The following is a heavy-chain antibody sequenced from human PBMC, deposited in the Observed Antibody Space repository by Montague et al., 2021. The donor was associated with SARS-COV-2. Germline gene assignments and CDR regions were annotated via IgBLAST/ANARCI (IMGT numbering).Heavy chain of an antibody. CDR2: IYWNDDK. CDR3: ARRYDFYRAEAFDV. CDR1: GFSLSTSGVG. V-gene: IGHV2-5*01. Sequence: PALVKPTQTLTLTCSFSGFSLSTSGVGVGWIRQPPGKALECLALIYWNDDKRYSPSLKTRLTITKDTSKNRVVLTMTNLDPVDTATYYCARRYDFYRAEAFDVWGQGTMLTVSS. D-gene: IGHD3-3*01. J-gene: IGHJ3*01.